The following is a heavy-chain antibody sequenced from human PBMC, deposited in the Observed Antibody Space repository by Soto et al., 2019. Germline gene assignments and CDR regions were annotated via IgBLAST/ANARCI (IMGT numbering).Heavy chain of an antibody. CDR1: GYTFTSYD. CDR3: ARSDGYNFNWLDS. V-gene: IGHV1-8*01. J-gene: IGHJ5*01. D-gene: IGHD2-21*01. CDR2: MNPNSGNT. Sequence: QVQLVQSGAEVKTPGASVKVSCKASGYTFTSYDMNWVRQAPGQGLEWMGWMNPNSGNTGYAQKFQGRLTMTRDTAISIAHMELSSLRKEDTAVYYCARSDGYNFNWLDSWGQGTLVTVSA.